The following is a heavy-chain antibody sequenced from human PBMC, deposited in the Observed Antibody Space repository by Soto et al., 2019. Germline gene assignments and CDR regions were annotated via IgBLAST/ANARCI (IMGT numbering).Heavy chain of an antibody. D-gene: IGHD2-2*01. J-gene: IGHJ6*02. Sequence: GGSLRLSCAASGFTFSTYTMNWVRQAPGKGLEWVSSIIGTSNYKYYADSMKGRFSVSRDNTKNSVYLQMNSLRAEDTAVYYCAREIGYCASTSCIYGLDVWGQGTTVTVS. CDR3: AREIGYCASTSCIYGLDV. V-gene: IGHV3-21*01. CDR1: GFTFSTYT. CDR2: IIGTSNYK.